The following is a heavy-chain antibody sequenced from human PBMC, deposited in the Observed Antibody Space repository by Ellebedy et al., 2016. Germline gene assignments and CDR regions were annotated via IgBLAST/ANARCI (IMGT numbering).Heavy chain of an antibody. CDR2: IIPIFGTT. Sequence: SVKVSXXASGGTFSSYAICWLRQAPGQGLEWMGGIIPIFGTTNYAQHFQGRVTITADESTSTAYMELSSLRSEDTAVYYCARPGYSGSYYVPFDYWGQGTLVTVSS. J-gene: IGHJ4*02. CDR1: GGTFSSYA. D-gene: IGHD1-26*01. CDR3: ARPGYSGSYYVPFDY. V-gene: IGHV1-69*13.